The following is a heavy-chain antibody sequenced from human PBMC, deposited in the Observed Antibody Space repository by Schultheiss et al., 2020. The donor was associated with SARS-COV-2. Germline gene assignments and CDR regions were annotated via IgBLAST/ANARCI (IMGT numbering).Heavy chain of an antibody. CDR2: IYHSGST. D-gene: IGHD4-17*01. CDR1: GYSISSGYY. Sequence: SETLSLTCTVSGYSISSGYYWGWIRQPPGKGLEWIGSIYHSGSTYYNPSLKSRVTMSVDTSKNQFSLKLSSVTAADTAVYYCARSGRRYGENDYWGQGTLVTVSS. J-gene: IGHJ4*02. CDR3: ARSGRRYGENDY. V-gene: IGHV4-38-2*02.